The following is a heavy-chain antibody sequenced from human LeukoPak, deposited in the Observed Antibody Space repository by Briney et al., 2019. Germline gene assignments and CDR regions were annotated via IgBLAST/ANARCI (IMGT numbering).Heavy chain of an antibody. CDR3: ARVYTSSWYGDC. CDR1: GFTFNDYN. D-gene: IGHD6-13*01. CDR2: ISRGSSTI. V-gene: IGHV3-48*01. J-gene: IGHJ4*02. Sequence: PGGSLRLSCAASGFTFNDYNMNWVRQAPGKGLEWISYISRGSSTIYYADSVKGRFTISRDDAKNSLYLQMSSLRAEDTAVYYCARVYTSSWYGDCWGQGTLVTVSS.